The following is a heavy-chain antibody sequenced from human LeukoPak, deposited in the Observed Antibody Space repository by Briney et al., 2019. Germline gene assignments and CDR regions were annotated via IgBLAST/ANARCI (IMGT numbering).Heavy chain of an antibody. D-gene: IGHD3-9*01. CDR3: ATRYYDILTGYGRYYYYGMDV. Sequence: SVKVSCKASGYTFTSYDINWVRQAPGKGLEWMGGFDPEDGETIYAQKFQGRVTMTKDTSTDTAYMELSSLRSEDTAVYYCATRYYDILTGYGRYYYYGMDVWGQGTTVTVSS. V-gene: IGHV1-24*01. CDR1: GYTFTSYD. J-gene: IGHJ6*02. CDR2: FDPEDGET.